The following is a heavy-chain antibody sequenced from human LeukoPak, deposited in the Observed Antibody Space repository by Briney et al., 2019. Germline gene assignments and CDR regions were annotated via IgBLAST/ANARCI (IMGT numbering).Heavy chain of an antibody. CDR1: GFSISSSSYY. CDR2: IYYSGST. CDR3: ARRRGYSSGWSASWFDP. J-gene: IGHJ5*02. D-gene: IGHD6-19*01. V-gene: IGHV4-39*01. Sequence: SETLSLTCTVSGFSISSSSYYWVWIRQPPGKGLEWIGSIYYSGSTYYNPSLKSRVTISVDTSKNQFSLKLSSVTAADTAVYYCARRRGYSSGWSASWFDPWGQGTLVTVSS.